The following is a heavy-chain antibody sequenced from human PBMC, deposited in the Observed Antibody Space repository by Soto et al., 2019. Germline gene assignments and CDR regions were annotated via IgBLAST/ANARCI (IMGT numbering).Heavy chain of an antibody. Sequence: EVQLVESGGGLVKPGGSLRLSCTASGFTFSSYNLNWVRQAPGQGLEWVSSISSTSSDIYYADSVKGRFTISRDNAKNSLYLQMNSLRAEDTAVYYCAKWGDDKKLSHWGQGTLVTVSS. D-gene: IGHD3-16*01. J-gene: IGHJ4*02. V-gene: IGHV3-21*01. CDR2: ISSTSSDI. CDR3: AKWGDDKKLSH. CDR1: GFTFSSYN.